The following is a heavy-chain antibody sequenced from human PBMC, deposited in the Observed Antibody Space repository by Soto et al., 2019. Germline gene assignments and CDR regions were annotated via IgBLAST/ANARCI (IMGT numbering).Heavy chain of an antibody. Sequence: SAVKVSCKASGGTFSSYAISWVRQAPGQGLEWMGGIIPIFGTANYAQKFQGRVTITADESTSTAYMELSSLRSEGTAVYYCARGRLNYYDSSGYYPAFDDWGQGTLVTVFS. CDR2: IIPIFGTA. D-gene: IGHD3-22*01. CDR3: ARGRLNYYDSSGYYPAFDD. J-gene: IGHJ4*02. V-gene: IGHV1-69*13. CDR1: GGTFSSYA.